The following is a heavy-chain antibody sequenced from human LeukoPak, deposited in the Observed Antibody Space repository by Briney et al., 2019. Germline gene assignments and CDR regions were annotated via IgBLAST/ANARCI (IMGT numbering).Heavy chain of an antibody. Sequence: ASVKVSCKASGYSLTNYFMHWVRQAPGQGLEWMGVLNLSGDGASYTQKFQGRVTMTRDMATSTDYLEVSSLRSEDTAVYYCARDNSLRDTAWWFDPWGQGTLVTVSS. CDR2: LNLSGDGA. CDR3: ARDNSLRDTAWWFDP. J-gene: IGHJ5*02. CDR1: GYSLTNYF. V-gene: IGHV1-46*01. D-gene: IGHD5-24*01.